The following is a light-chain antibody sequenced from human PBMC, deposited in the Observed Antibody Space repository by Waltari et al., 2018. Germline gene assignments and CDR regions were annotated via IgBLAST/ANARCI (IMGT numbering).Light chain of an antibody. CDR1: LGISVY. Sequence: DIQMTQSPSSLSASVGDRVTITCRASLGISVYLAWFRQKSGKAPESLIYAASSLESGVSSRFSGSGSGTDFSLTISSLQPEDSATYYCKQYNGYPLAFGQGTRLEIK. CDR3: KQYNGYPLA. J-gene: IGKJ5*01. CDR2: AAS. V-gene: IGKV1-16*01.